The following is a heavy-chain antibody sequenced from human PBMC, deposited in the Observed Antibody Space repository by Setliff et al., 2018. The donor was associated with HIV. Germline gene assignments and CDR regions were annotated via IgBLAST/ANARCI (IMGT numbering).Heavy chain of an antibody. CDR2: ITDSGGS. D-gene: IGHD1-26*01. CDR3: ASPYSGSYSGFQY. Sequence: PSETLSLTCAVYGGSFSGYYWTWIRQSPGKGLEWIGEITDSGGSKYNPSLESRVTISADTSKNQFSLNLTSVTVADTGIYYCASPYSGSYSGFQYWGQGTLVTVSS. V-gene: IGHV4-34*01. J-gene: IGHJ1*01. CDR1: GGSFSGYY.